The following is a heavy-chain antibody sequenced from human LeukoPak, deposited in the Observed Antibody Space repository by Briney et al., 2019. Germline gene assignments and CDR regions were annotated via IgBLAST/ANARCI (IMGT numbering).Heavy chain of an antibody. V-gene: IGHV4-59*01. J-gene: IGHJ4*02. CDR3: ARAGTYSGSYRFDS. D-gene: IGHD1-26*01. CDR1: GGSISSYY. CDR2: IYYSGST. Sequence: EPSETLSLTCTVSGGSISSYYWSWIRQPPGKGLEWIGYIYYSGSTDYNPSLKGRVTISVDTSKNQFSLNLSSVTAADTAVYYCARAGTYSGSYRFDSWGQGTLVTVSS.